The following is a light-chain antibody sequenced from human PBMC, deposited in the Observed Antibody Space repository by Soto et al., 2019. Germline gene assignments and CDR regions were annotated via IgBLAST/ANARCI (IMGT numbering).Light chain of an antibody. CDR1: SSDVGGYNY. J-gene: IGLJ3*02. V-gene: IGLV2-14*01. CDR3: SSYTSSSTLV. Sequence: QSALTQPASVSGSPRQSITISCTGTSSDVGGYNYVSWYQQHPGKAPKLMIYEVSNRPSGVSNRFSGSKSGYTASLTISGLQAEDEADYYCSSYTSSSTLVFGGGTKLTVL. CDR2: EVS.